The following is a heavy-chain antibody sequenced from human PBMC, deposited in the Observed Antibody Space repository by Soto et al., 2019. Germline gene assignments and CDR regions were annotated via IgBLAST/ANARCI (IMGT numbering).Heavy chain of an antibody. CDR3: ARAHCSGGSCYSFDY. CDR2: ISSSSSYI. V-gene: IGHV3-21*01. CDR1: GFTFSSYS. J-gene: IGHJ4*02. D-gene: IGHD2-15*01. Sequence: GGSLRLSCAASGFTFSSYSMNWVRQAPGKGLEWVSSISSSSSYIYYTDSVKGRFTISRDNAKNSLYLQMNSLRAEDTAVYYCARAHCSGGSCYSFDYWGQGTLVTVSS.